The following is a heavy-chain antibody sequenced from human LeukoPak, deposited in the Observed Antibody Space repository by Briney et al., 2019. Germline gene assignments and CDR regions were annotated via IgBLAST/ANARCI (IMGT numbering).Heavy chain of an antibody. CDR2: VNPGDSDT. V-gene: IGHV5-51*01. CDR3: ARHNSKEEGTYHFDR. CDR1: GYSFTNYW. Sequence: GESLKISCKGSGYSFTNYWIGWVRQMPGKGLEWMGLVNPGDSDTRYSPSFQGQVTVSADKSITTAYLQWSSLKASDTAIYYCARHNSKEEGTYHFDRWGQGTLVTVSS. J-gene: IGHJ4*02. D-gene: IGHD1-14*01.